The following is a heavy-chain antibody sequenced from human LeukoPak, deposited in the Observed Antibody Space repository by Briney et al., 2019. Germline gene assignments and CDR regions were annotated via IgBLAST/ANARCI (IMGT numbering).Heavy chain of an antibody. J-gene: IGHJ5*01. CDR1: GYTFTGYY. CDR2: VNPNSGDT. CDR3: ARASGSYWWFDS. D-gene: IGHD1-26*01. Sequence: ASVKVSCKASGYTFTGYYLHWVRQAPGQGLEWMGCVNPNSGDTNYAQKFQGSVTMTRDTSISTVYMELSRLRSDDTAVYYCARASGSYWWFDSWGQGTLVTVSS. V-gene: IGHV1-2*02.